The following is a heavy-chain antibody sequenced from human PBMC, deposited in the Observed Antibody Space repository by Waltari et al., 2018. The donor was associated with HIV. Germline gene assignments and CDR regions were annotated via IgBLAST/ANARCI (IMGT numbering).Heavy chain of an antibody. V-gene: IGHV3-7*03. CDR3: ARGPRSLPWGFDP. CDR1: GFTFSSYW. D-gene: IGHD1-26*01. CDR2: IKQDGSEK. Sequence: EVQLVESGGGLVQPGGSLRLSCAASGFTFSSYWMSWVRQAPGKGLEWVANIKQDGSEKYYVDSVKGRFTISRDNAKNSLYLQMNSLRAEDTAVYYCARGPRSLPWGFDPWGQGTLVTVSS. J-gene: IGHJ5*02.